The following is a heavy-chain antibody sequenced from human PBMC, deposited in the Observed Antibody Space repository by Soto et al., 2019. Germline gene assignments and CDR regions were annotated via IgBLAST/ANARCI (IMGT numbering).Heavy chain of an antibody. D-gene: IGHD3-3*01. CDR1: GYTLTELS. Sequence: ASVKVSCKVSGYTLTELSMHWVRQAPGKGLEWMGGFDPEDGETIYAQKFQGRVTMTEDTSTDTAYMELSSLRSEDTAVYYCATPTITIFGVVSDYWGQGTLVTVSS. CDR3: ATPTITIFGVVSDY. J-gene: IGHJ4*02. V-gene: IGHV1-24*01. CDR2: FDPEDGET.